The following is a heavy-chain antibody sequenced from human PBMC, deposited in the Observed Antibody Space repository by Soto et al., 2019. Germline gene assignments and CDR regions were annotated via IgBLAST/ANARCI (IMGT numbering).Heavy chain of an antibody. CDR3: ARDHSISSSGAWWLDP. CDR1: GYIFTSNW. V-gene: IGHV1-46*01. D-gene: IGHD2-21*01. J-gene: IGHJ5*02. Sequence: QVQLVQSGTEVKKPGASVKISCMASGYIFTSNWIHWVRRAPGQGLEWMGVINTYGTITKYAPKFQGRVTMTSAPSTSTIYMDLSSLTSEDTAVYYCARDHSISSSGAWWLDPWGQGTLVTVSS. CDR2: INTYGTIT.